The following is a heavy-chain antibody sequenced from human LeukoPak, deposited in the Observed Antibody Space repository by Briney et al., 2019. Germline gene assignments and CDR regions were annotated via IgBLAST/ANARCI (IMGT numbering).Heavy chain of an antibody. J-gene: IGHJ4*02. Sequence: SETLSLTCAVYGGSFSGYYWSWIRQPPGKGLEWIGEINHSGSTNYNPSLKSQVTISVDTSKNQFSLKLSSVTAADTAVYYCARGQQLVAGSYYFDYWGQGTLVTVSS. D-gene: IGHD6-13*01. CDR2: INHSGST. CDR3: ARGQQLVAGSYYFDY. V-gene: IGHV4-34*01. CDR1: GGSFSGYY.